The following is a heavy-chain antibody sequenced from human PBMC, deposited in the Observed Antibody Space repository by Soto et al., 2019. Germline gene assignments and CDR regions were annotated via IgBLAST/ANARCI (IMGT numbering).Heavy chain of an antibody. CDR2: SYSSGGT. J-gene: IGHJ4*02. CDR1: GFTLAKYT. D-gene: IGHD3-9*01. V-gene: IGHV3-23*01. Sequence: PGGSLRLSCAASGFTLAKYTMGWVRQTPRKGLEWVAESYSSGGTEYAGSVKGRFTISRDNSKNTLFLQMKNLRVEDTALYYCARDREPDGIWTFDSWGQGTLVTVSS. CDR3: ARDREPDGIWTFDS.